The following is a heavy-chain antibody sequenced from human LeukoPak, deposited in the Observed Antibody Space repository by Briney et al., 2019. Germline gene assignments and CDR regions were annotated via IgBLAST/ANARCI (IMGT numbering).Heavy chain of an antibody. J-gene: IGHJ4*02. CDR1: GITVSNNY. Sequence: GGSLRLSCAASGITVSNNYMSWVRQAPGKGLEWVSVIYSGGSTYYADSVKGRFTISRDTSKNTLYLQMNSLRAEDTAVYYCARVFEGVEDSWGQGTLVTVSS. CDR3: ARVFEGVEDS. CDR2: IYSGGST. D-gene: IGHD3-10*01. V-gene: IGHV3-53*01.